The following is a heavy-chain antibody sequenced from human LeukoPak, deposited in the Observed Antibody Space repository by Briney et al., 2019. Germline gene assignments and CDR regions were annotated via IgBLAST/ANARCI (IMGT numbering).Heavy chain of an antibody. CDR3: ASFVTDFWSGYYSAGWFDP. CDR1: GGSISSGSYY. Sequence: SETLSLTCPVSGGSISSGSYYWSWIRQTPGKGLEWIGYIYYSGSTNYNPSLKSRVTISVDTSKNQFSLKLSSVTAADTAVYYCASFVTDFWSGYYSAGWFDPWGQGTLVTVSS. V-gene: IGHV4-61*01. CDR2: IYYSGST. D-gene: IGHD3-3*01. J-gene: IGHJ5*02.